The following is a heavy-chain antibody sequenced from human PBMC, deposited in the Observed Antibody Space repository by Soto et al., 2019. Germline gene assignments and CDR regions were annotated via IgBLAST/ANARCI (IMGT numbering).Heavy chain of an antibody. Sequence: QVQLVQSGAEVKKPGSSVKGSCKASGDTFRSYAISWVRQAPGQGLEWMGGIIPIFGTETSAQKFQGRVSIPADESTSTAYMELSSLGVEDTAVYYCAGDGSGYRSRVSPMDVWAKGPRSPSP. CDR3: AGDGSGYRSRVSPMDV. D-gene: IGHD3-22*01. CDR1: GDTFRSYA. CDR2: IIPIFGTE. J-gene: IGHJ6*02. V-gene: IGHV1-69*01.